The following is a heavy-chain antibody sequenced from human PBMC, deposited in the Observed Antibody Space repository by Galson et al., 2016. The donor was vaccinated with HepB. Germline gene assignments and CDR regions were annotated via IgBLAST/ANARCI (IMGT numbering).Heavy chain of an antibody. J-gene: IGHJ4*02. Sequence: SETLSLTCSVSGDSVSGYFWSWVRQPPGKGLEYIGFMHNNGATNYSPSLRGRVTLSVDTSKNHFSLKLTSETAADTAVYYCARLGTCGRDCYSFDYWGQGILVTVSS. CDR3: ARLGTCGRDCYSFDY. D-gene: IGHD2-21*02. V-gene: IGHV4-59*02. CDR2: MHNNGAT. CDR1: GDSVSGYF.